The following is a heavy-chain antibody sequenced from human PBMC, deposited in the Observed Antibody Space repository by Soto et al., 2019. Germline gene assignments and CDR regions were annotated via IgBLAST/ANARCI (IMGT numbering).Heavy chain of an antibody. CDR1: GFTFSSYA. Sequence: EVQLLESGGGLVQPGGSLRLACAASGFTFSSYAMSWVRQAPGKGLEWVSAISGSGGSTYYADSVKGRFTISRDNSKNTLDLQMNSLIAEDTGVYYCAKRGGDIVLLVYAFDYWGQGTLVTVSS. D-gene: IGHD2-8*01. CDR3: AKRGGDIVLLVYAFDY. V-gene: IGHV3-23*01. CDR2: ISGSGGST. J-gene: IGHJ4*02.